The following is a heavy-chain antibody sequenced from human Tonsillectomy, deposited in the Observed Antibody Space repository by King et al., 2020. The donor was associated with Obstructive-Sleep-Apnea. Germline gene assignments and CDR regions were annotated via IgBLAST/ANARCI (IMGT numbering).Heavy chain of an antibody. CDR1: GYTFTDYY. V-gene: IGHV1-2*02. J-gene: IGHJ4*02. D-gene: IGHD5-18*01. CDR2: INPNSGGT. Sequence: QVQLVESGAEVKKPGASVKVSCKASGYTFTDYYIHWVRQAPGQGLEWMGWINPNSGGTNYAQKFQGRVTMTRDTSITTACMVLSRLRSDDTAVYYCAIWLSGYFDYWGQGTLVTVSS. CDR3: AIWLSGYFDY.